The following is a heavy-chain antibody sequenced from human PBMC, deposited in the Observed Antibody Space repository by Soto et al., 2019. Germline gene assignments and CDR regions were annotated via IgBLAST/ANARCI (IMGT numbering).Heavy chain of an antibody. Sequence: ASAKVSCKASGYTITSYYMHWVRQAPGQGLEWMGIINPSGGSTSYAQKSQGRVTMTRDTSTSTVYMELSSLRSEDTAVYYCASDWRTYYDFWSGYSLYGMDVWGQGTTVTVSS. CDR1: GYTITSYY. V-gene: IGHV1-46*01. J-gene: IGHJ6*02. CDR3: ASDWRTYYDFWSGYSLYGMDV. CDR2: INPSGGST. D-gene: IGHD3-3*01.